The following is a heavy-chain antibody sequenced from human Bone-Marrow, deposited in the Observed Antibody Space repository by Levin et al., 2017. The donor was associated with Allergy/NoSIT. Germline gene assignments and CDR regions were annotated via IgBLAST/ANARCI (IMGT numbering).Heavy chain of an antibody. CDR2: VYPSDSET. J-gene: IGHJ6*02. Sequence: EASVKVSCKASGYIFTSAWIAWVRLLPGKGLEWVGIVYPSDSETTYSPSFRGQVTISADQATNTAYLQWSSLKASDTAIYYCARHRGYLHGGRFCYFGMDVWGQGTSVTVSS. CDR3: ARHRGYLHGGRFCYFGMDV. V-gene: IGHV5-51*01. CDR1: GYIFTSAW. D-gene: IGHD6-25*01.